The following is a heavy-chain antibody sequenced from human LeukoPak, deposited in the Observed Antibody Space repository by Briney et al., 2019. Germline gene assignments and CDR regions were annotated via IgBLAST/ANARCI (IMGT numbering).Heavy chain of an antibody. CDR1: GFTFSDYY. J-gene: IGHJ4*02. CDR2: ISSSGSTI. CDR3: ASPPHYGGNDYFDY. Sequence: PGGSLRLSCAASGFTFSDYYMSWIRQAPGEGLEWVSYISSSGSTIYYADSVKGRFTISRDNAKNSLYLQMNSLRAEDTAVYYCASPPHYGGNDYFDYWGQGTLVTVSS. V-gene: IGHV3-11*01. D-gene: IGHD4-23*01.